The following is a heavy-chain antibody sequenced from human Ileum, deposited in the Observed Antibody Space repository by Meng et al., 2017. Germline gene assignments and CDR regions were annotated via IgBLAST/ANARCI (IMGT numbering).Heavy chain of an antibody. Sequence: QVSLKLCGAGLLKPLETLALTCAVYGGFFSGYYWSWIRQPPGKGLEWIGEINHSGSTNYNPSLKSRVTISVDTSKNQFSLKLSSVTAADTAVYYCARGGGRYGPDFDYWGQGTLVTVSS. CDR2: INHSGST. CDR3: ARGGGRYGPDFDY. J-gene: IGHJ4*02. V-gene: IGHV4-34*01. D-gene: IGHD3-16*01. CDR1: GGFFSGYY.